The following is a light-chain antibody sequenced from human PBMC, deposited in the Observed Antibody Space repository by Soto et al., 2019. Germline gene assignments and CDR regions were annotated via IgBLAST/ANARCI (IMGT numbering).Light chain of an antibody. CDR1: SSDVDGYKY. CDR3: SSYTSSSSYV. CDR2: DVS. J-gene: IGLJ1*01. Sequence: QSVLTQPASVSGSPVQSITISCTGTSSDVDGYKYVSWYQQHPGKAPKLMIYDVSNRPSGVSNRFSGSKSGNTASLTISGLQSEDEADYYCSSYTSSSSYVFGSGTKVTVL. V-gene: IGLV2-14*03.